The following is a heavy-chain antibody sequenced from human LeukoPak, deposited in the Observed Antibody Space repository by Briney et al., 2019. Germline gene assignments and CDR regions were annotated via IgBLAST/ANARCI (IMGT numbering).Heavy chain of an antibody. Sequence: GGSLRLSCAASGFTFDDYAMHWVRQAPGKGLEWVSLISGDGGSTYYADSVKGRFTISRDNSKNSLYLQMNSLRTEDTALYYCAKVYYDILTCTYYFDYWGQGSLVTVSS. D-gene: IGHD3-9*01. J-gene: IGHJ4*02. V-gene: IGHV3-43*02. CDR1: GFTFDDYA. CDR2: ISGDGGST. CDR3: AKVYYDILTCTYYFDY.